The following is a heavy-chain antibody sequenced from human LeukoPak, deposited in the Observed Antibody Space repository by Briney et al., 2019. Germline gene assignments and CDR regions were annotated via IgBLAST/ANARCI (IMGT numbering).Heavy chain of an antibody. CDR3: ATVLSVLGFPGY. CDR2: FDPVDGGT. Sequence: AAVKVSRKGSGYTLTELSMHWVRQAPGKGLEWMGGFDPVDGGTIYAQKFQGRVTMTEDTSTDTACVELSSLRSEDTAVEYCATVLSVLGFPGYWGQGTLVTVSS. V-gene: IGHV1-24*01. J-gene: IGHJ4*02. D-gene: IGHD2-21*01. CDR1: GYTLTELS.